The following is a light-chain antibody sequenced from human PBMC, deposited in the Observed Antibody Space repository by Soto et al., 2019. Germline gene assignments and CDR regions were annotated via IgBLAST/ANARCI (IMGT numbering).Light chain of an antibody. CDR3: QQYGRSPFT. Sequence: EVVLTQSPVTLSLSPGERATLSCRASQRIANNFLAWFQQKPGQPPTLLIYGASTRASGIPDRFSGSGSGTDFALTISRLEPGDVAVYYCQQYGRSPFTFGQGTKLQIK. CDR2: GAS. CDR1: QRIANNF. J-gene: IGKJ2*01. V-gene: IGKV3-20*01.